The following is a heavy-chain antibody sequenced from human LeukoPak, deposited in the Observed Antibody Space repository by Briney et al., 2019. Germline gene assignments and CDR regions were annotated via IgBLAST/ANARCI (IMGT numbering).Heavy chain of an antibody. D-gene: IGHD5-24*01. J-gene: IGHJ4*02. V-gene: IGHV4-61*02. CDR2: ISSSGST. Sequence: SETLSLTCTVSGDSISSGDYYWSWIRQPAGKGLEWIGRISSSGSTNYNPSLKSRVTIYVDTSKNQSSLKLSSVTAADTAVYYCARGRRDGYNLEYFDKWGQGTLVTVSS. CDR3: ARGRRDGYNLEYFDK. CDR1: GDSISSGDYY.